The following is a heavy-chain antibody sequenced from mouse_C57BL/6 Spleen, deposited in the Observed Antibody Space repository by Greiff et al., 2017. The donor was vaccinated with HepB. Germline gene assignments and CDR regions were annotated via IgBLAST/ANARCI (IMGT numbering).Heavy chain of an antibody. CDR2: IDPSDSYT. D-gene: IGHD1-1*01. J-gene: IGHJ2*01. Sequence: QVQLQQSGAELVRPGTSVKLSCKASGYTFTSYWMHWVKQRPGQGLEWIGVIDPSDSYTNYNQKFKGKATLTVDTSSSTAYMQLSSLTSEDSAVYYCARSYYGSSSHYFDYWGQGTTLTVSS. V-gene: IGHV1-59*01. CDR1: GYTFTSYW. CDR3: ARSYYGSSSHYFDY.